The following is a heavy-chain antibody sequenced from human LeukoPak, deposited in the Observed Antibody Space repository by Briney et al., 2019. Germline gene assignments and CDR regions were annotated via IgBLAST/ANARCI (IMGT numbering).Heavy chain of an antibody. D-gene: IGHD6-19*01. CDR2: INPNSGGT. Sequence: ASVKVSFKGSGYTSTVYYMHWVRQAPGQGLEWMGWINPNSGGTNYAQKFQGRVTMTRDTSISTAYMELSRLRSDATAVYYCARSLAGSSGCDYWGQGTLVTVSS. CDR3: ARSLAGSSGCDY. J-gene: IGHJ4*02. V-gene: IGHV1-2*02. CDR1: GYTSTVYY.